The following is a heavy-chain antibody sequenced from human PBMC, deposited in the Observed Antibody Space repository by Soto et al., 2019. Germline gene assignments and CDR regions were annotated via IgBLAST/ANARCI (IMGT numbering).Heavy chain of an antibody. CDR3: TSVAPDYDFWSNDAFDI. Sequence: EVQLVESGGGLVQPGGSLKLSCAASGSTFSGSAMHWVRQASGKGLEWVGRIRSKANSYATAYAASVKGRFTISRDDSKNTAYLQMNSLKTEDTAVYYCTSVAPDYDFWSNDAFDIWGQGTMVTVSS. D-gene: IGHD3-3*01. CDR1: GSTFSGSA. CDR2: IRSKANSYAT. V-gene: IGHV3-73*02. J-gene: IGHJ3*02.